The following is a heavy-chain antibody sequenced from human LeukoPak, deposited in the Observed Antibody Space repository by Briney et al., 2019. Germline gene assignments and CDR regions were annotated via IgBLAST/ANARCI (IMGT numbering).Heavy chain of an antibody. Sequence: PGGSLRLSCAASGFTFSSYEMNWVRQAPGKGLEWVSYISSSGSTIYYADSVKGRFTISRDNSKNTLYLQMNSLRAEDTAVYYCAKDRGYSSTQNDAYFQHWGQGTLVTVSS. CDR2: ISSSGSTI. CDR1: GFTFSSYE. J-gene: IGHJ1*01. V-gene: IGHV3-48*03. D-gene: IGHD6-13*01. CDR3: AKDRGYSSTQNDAYFQH.